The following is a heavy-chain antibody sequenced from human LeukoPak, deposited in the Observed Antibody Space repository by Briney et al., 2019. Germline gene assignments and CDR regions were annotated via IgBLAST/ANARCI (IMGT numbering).Heavy chain of an antibody. D-gene: IGHD5-24*01. V-gene: IGHV3-23*01. CDR2: IGRVGYT. J-gene: IGHJ6*02. CDR1: GFTFSDYS. CDR3: VKDRPCDGCMPMDA. Sequence: GGPLRLSCAASGFTFSDYSMSWVRQVPGKGLEWVSGIGRVGYTYLADPVKGRFTISRDNSKNTVYLQMNSLRAEDTAIYYCVKDRPCDGCMPMDAWGQGTTVTVSS.